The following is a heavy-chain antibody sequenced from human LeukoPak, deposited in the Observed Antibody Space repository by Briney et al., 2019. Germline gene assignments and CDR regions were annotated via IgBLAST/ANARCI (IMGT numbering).Heavy chain of an antibody. J-gene: IGHJ2*01. CDR1: GFTFSSYG. Sequence: GRSLRLSCAASGFTFSSYGMHWVRQAPGKGLEWVAVIWYDGSNKYYADSVKGRFTISRDNSKNTLYLQMNSLRAEDTAVYYCAREPRSGSYYNPLYWYFDLWGRGTLVTVSS. CDR3: AREPRSGSYYNPLYWYFDL. V-gene: IGHV3-33*01. D-gene: IGHD3-10*01. CDR2: IWYDGSNK.